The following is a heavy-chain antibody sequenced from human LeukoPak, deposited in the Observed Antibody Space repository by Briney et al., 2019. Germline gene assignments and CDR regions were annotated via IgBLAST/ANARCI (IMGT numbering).Heavy chain of an antibody. D-gene: IGHD5-12*01. Sequence: PGGSLRLSCAASGFTFSSYGMHWVRQAPGKGLEWVAFIRYDGSNKYYADSVKGRFTISRDNAKNSLYLQMNSLRAEDTALYYCARDPVTTGGYDPRFDYWGQGTLVTVSS. V-gene: IGHV3-30*02. CDR1: GFTFSSYG. CDR2: IRYDGSNK. J-gene: IGHJ4*02. CDR3: ARDPVTTGGYDPRFDY.